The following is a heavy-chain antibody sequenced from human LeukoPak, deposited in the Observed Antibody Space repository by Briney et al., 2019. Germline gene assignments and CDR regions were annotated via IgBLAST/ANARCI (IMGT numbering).Heavy chain of an antibody. CDR3: ARHDPSKNGAYDI. J-gene: IGHJ3*02. CDR1: GGSINNYY. D-gene: IGHD4-11*01. CDR2: IYYSGTT. Sequence: KPSESLSLTCTVSGGSINNYYWSWIRQPPGKGPEWIGYIYYSGTTSYNPSLTSRVTISIDTSKNQFSLKLTSVTAADTAVYYCARHDPSKNGAYDIWGQGAMVTVSS. V-gene: IGHV4-59*08.